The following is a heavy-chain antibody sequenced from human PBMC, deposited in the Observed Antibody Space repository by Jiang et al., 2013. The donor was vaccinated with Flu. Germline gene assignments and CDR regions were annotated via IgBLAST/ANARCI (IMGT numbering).Heavy chain of an antibody. D-gene: IGHD3-16*02. CDR1: GGSISSSNW. CDR3: ARVMIWGSYPRFDY. J-gene: IGHJ4*02. CDR2: IFHSGST. Sequence: GSGLVKPSGTLSLTCAVSGGSISSSNWWSWVRQPPGKGLEWIGEIFHSGSTNYNPSLKSRVIISVDKSKNQFSLQLSSVTAADTAVYYCARVMIWGSYPRFDYWGQGTLVTVSS. V-gene: IGHV4-4*02.